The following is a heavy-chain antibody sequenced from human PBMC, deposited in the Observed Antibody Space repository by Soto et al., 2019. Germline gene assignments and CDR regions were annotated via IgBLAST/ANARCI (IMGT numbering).Heavy chain of an antibody. V-gene: IGHV1-2*02. CDR1: GYTFTGYY. D-gene: IGHD3-22*01. Sequence: SVKVSCKASGYTFTGYYMHWVRQAPGQGLEWMGWINPNSGGTNYAQKFQGRVTMTRDTSINTTYLQWSSLRASDTAMYYCASHGGAHYVSSGYHYALDYWGQGTPVTVSA. J-gene: IGHJ4*02. CDR2: INPNSGGT. CDR3: ASHGGAHYVSSGYHYALDY.